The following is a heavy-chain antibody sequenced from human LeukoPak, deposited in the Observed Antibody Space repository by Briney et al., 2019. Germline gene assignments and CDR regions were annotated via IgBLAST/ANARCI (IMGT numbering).Heavy chain of an antibody. Sequence: GASVKVSCKASGYTFTGYYMHWVRQAPGQGLEWMGWSNPNSGGTNYAQKFQGRVTMTRDTSISAAYMELSRLRSDDTAVYYCAKTGYSSGWYGYYYYYMDVWGKGTTVTISS. J-gene: IGHJ6*03. CDR1: GYTFTGYY. D-gene: IGHD6-19*01. CDR2: SNPNSGGT. CDR3: AKTGYSSGWYGYYYYYMDV. V-gene: IGHV1-2*02.